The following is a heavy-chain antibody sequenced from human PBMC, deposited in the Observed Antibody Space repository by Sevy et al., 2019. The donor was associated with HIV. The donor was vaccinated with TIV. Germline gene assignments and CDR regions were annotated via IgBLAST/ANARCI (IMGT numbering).Heavy chain of an antibody. D-gene: IGHD3-16*02. CDR1: GASISSGGYS. CDR3: ARADYVAGSYRSNWFDP. J-gene: IGHJ5*02. CDR2: IYHSGST. Sequence: SETLSLTCAVSGASISSGGYSWNWIRQPPGKGLEWIGYIYHSGSTYYNPSLKSRVTISVDWSKNQFSLRLSSVTAADTAVYYCARADYVAGSYRSNWFDPWGQGTLVTVSS. V-gene: IGHV4-30-2*01.